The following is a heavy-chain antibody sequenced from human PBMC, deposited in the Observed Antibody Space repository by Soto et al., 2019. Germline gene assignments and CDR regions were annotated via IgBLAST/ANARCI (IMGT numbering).Heavy chain of an antibody. D-gene: IGHD2-2*01. CDR2: IYHIGST. V-gene: IGHV4-4*02. CDR3: ARVPDR. Sequence: SETLSLTCAVSGGSVSSTNWWSWVRQSPGKGLEWIGDIYHIGSTNYNPSLRGRVTISVDKSNNQFSLTLKYVTAADTDVYYCARVPDRWGQGTLDT. CDR1: GGSVSSTNW. J-gene: IGHJ5*02.